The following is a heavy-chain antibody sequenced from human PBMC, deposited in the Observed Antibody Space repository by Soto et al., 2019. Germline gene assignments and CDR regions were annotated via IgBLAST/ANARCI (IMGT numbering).Heavy chain of an antibody. CDR1: GFTFSDYY. D-gene: IGHD2-8*01. J-gene: IGHJ5*02. CDR2: ISSSGSTI. Sequence: GGSLRLSCAASGFTFSDYYMSWIRQAPGKGLEWVSYISSSGSTIYYADSVKGRFTISRDNAKNSLYLQMNSLRAEDTAVYYCAAESMVYARLDPWGQGTLVTVSS. CDR3: AAESMVYARLDP. V-gene: IGHV3-11*01.